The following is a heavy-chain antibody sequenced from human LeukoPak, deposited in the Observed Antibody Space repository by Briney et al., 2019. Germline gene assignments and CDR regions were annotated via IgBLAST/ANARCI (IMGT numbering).Heavy chain of an antibody. Sequence: PGGSLRLSCAASGFTFSSYAMSWVRQAPGKGLEWVSAIGGSGGSTYYADSVKGRFTISRDNSKNTLYLQMNSLRAEDTAVYYCAKDHYYDSMGGFDYWGQGTLVTVSS. V-gene: IGHV3-23*01. CDR1: GFTFSSYA. D-gene: IGHD3-22*01. J-gene: IGHJ4*02. CDR2: IGGSGGST. CDR3: AKDHYYDSMGGFDY.